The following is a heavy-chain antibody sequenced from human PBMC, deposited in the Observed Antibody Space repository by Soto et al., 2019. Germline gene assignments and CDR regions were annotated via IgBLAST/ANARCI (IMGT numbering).Heavy chain of an antibody. CDR1: GGTFSSYA. J-gene: IGHJ4*02. CDR3: ARRLAAAGTAVDY. CDR2: IIPIFGTA. Sequence: QVQLVQSGAAVKKPGSSVKVSCKASGGTFSSYAISWVRQAPGQGLEWMGGIIPIFGTANYAQKFQGRVTSTADESTSRAYMEMSILSSEDTAVYYCARRLAAAGTAVDYWGKGTLVTVSS. V-gene: IGHV1-69*12. D-gene: IGHD6-13*01.